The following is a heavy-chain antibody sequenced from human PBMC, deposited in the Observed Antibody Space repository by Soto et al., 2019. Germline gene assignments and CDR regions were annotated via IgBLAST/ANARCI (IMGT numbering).Heavy chain of an antibody. Sequence: SETLSLTCTVSGGSISSGGYYWSWIHQHPGKGLEWIGYIYYSGSTYYNPSLKSRVTISVDTSKNQFSLKLSSVTAADTAVYYCARENVDIVANYYYGMDVWGQGTTVTVSS. D-gene: IGHD5-12*01. CDR3: ARENVDIVANYYYGMDV. CDR2: IYYSGST. CDR1: GGSISSGGYY. V-gene: IGHV4-31*03. J-gene: IGHJ6*02.